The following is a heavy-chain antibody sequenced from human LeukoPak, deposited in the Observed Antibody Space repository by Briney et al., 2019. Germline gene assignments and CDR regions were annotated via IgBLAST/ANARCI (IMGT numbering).Heavy chain of an antibody. V-gene: IGHV4-4*07. D-gene: IGHD3-10*01. CDR1: GGSISNYY. CDR2: IYPTGSI. CDR3: ARDQTYSGSGIYTYFDY. Sequence: SETLSLTCTDSGGSISNYYWSWIRQSAGKGLEWIGRIYPTGSINYNPSLKSRVTMSVDTSKNQFSLKLSSVTAADTAVYYCARDQTYSGSGIYTYFDYWGQGILVTVSS. J-gene: IGHJ4*02.